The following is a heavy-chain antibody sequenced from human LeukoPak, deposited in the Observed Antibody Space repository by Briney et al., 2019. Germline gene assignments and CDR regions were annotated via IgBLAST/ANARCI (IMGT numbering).Heavy chain of an antibody. CDR2: ISGSGGST. Sequence: GGSLRLSCAASGFTFSSYAMSWVRQAPGKGLEWVSAISGSGGSTYYADSVKGRFTISRDNSKSTLYLQMNSPRAEDTAVYYCAKEVGSWSYFDYWGQGTLVTVSS. J-gene: IGHJ4*02. CDR1: GFTFSSYA. V-gene: IGHV3-23*01. D-gene: IGHD1-26*01. CDR3: AKEVGSWSYFDY.